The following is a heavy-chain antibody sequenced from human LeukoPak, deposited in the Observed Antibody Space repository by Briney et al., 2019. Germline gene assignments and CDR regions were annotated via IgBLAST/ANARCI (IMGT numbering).Heavy chain of an antibody. CDR1: GFTFSDYY. CDR2: ISSSSSYT. V-gene: IGHV3-11*03. CDR3: TVYYYGSGSHKPYFDY. J-gene: IGHJ4*02. Sequence: PGGSLRLSCAASGFTFSDYYMSWIRQAPGKGLEWVSYISSSSSYTNYADSVKGRFTISRDNAKNSLYLQMNSLRAEDTAVYYCTVYYYGSGSHKPYFDYWGQGTLVTVSS. D-gene: IGHD3-10*01.